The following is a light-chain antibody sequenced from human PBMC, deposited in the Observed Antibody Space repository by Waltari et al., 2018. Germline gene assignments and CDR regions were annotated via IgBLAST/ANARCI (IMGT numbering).Light chain of an antibody. J-gene: IGKJ3*01. Sequence: EIVLTQPPAPLSLSPGERATPPCRASQSVSSYLPWYQQNPGQAPRLLIYDASDRATGIPARFSGRGSGTDFTLTISSLEPEDFAVYYCQQRSNWPPGVTFGPGTKVDSK. CDR1: QSVSSY. CDR2: DAS. CDR3: QQRSNWPPGVT. V-gene: IGKV3-11*01.